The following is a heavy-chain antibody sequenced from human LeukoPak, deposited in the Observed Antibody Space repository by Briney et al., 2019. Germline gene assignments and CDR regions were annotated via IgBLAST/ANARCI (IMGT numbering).Heavy chain of an antibody. CDR3: ARVDYYDSSGYYYDY. CDR1: GFTVSSNY. Sequence: GGSLRLSCAASGFTVSSNYMSWVRQAPGKGLEWVSVLYSGGSTYYADSVKGRFTISIDNSKNTLYLQMNSLRAEDTAVYYCARVDYYDSSGYYYDYWGQGTLVTVSS. D-gene: IGHD3-22*01. CDR2: LYSGGST. V-gene: IGHV3-53*01. J-gene: IGHJ4*02.